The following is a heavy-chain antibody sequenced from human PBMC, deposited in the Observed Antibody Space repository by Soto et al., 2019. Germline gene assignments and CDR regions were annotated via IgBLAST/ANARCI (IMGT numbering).Heavy chain of an antibody. J-gene: IGHJ5*02. CDR1: GASISGFY. D-gene: IGHD1-1*01. CDR3: VRDGTKHLRDWLDP. V-gene: IGHV4-4*07. Sequence: SETLSLTCTVSGASISGFYWSWIRKSAGKGLEWIGRIYATGTTDYNPSLKSRVMMSVDTSKKQFSLKLRSVTAADTAVYYGVRDGTKHLRDWLDPGCQGISVNVSS. CDR2: IYATGTT.